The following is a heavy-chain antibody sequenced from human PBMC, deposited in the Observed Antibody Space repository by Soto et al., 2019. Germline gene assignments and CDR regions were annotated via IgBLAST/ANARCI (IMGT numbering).Heavy chain of an antibody. CDR3: ARDESGQEVPAAPFDY. CDR1: GFTFSSYS. J-gene: IGHJ4*02. Sequence: GGSLRLSCAASGFTFSSYSMNWVRQAPGKGLEWVSYISSSSSTIYYADSVKGRFTISRDNAKNSLYLQMNSLRAEDTAVYYCARDESGQEVPAAPFDYWGQGTLVTVSS. V-gene: IGHV3-48*01. D-gene: IGHD2-2*01. CDR2: ISSSSSTI.